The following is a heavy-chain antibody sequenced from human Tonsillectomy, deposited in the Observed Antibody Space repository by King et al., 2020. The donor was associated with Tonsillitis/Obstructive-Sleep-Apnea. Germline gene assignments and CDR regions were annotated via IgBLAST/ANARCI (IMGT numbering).Heavy chain of an antibody. D-gene: IGHD3-10*01. CDR1: GYTLTELS. Sequence: QLVQSGAEVRKPGASVKVSCKVSGYTLTELSIHWVRQAPGKGLEWRGGFNPEDGETVYAQKFQGRVTMTEDTSTDTAYLELMSMRSEDTAVYYCATGPRRTMVQIYYYYMDVWGKGTTVTVSS. J-gene: IGHJ6*03. CDR3: ATGPRRTMVQIYYYYMDV. V-gene: IGHV1-24*01. CDR2: FNPEDGET.